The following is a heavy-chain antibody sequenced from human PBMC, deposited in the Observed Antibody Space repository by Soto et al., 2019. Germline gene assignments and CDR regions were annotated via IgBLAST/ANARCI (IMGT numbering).Heavy chain of an antibody. CDR1: GGSISSSSYY. CDR3: AGHWAAAGKEFDY. Sequence: SETLSLTCTVSGGSISSSSYYWGWIRQPPGKGLEWIGSIYYSGSTYYNPSLKSRVTISVDTSKNQFSLKLSSVTAADTAVYYCAGHWAAAGKEFDYWGQGTLVTVSS. CDR2: IYYSGST. J-gene: IGHJ4*02. D-gene: IGHD6-13*01. V-gene: IGHV4-39*01.